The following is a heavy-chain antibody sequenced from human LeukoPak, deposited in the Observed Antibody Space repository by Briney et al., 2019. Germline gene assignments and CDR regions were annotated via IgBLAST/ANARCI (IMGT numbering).Heavy chain of an antibody. D-gene: IGHD3-3*02. CDR1: GGSISSSSYY. CDR3: ARPIASTGRGFDP. Sequence: SETLSLTCTVSGGSISSSSYYWGWIRQPPGKGLEWIGSVFYSGSAYYNPSLRSRVTISVDTSKSQFSLKLSSVTAADTAAYYCARPIASTGRGFDPWGQGTLVTVSS. CDR2: VFYSGSA. J-gene: IGHJ5*02. V-gene: IGHV4-39*01.